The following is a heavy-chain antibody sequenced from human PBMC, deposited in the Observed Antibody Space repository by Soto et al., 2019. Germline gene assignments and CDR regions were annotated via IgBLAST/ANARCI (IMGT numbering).Heavy chain of an antibody. D-gene: IGHD3-9*01. CDR3: ARFGILFTGYSHAMDV. V-gene: IGHV5-51*01. Sequence: PGESLKISCNGSGYSFNTYWIGWVRQMPGKGLEWMGIIYPGDSETIYGPSFQGQVTISVDRSITTAYLQWSGLRASDTAMYYCARFGILFTGYSHAMDVWGQGTTVTVSS. J-gene: IGHJ6*02. CDR2: IYPGDSET. CDR1: GYSFNTYW.